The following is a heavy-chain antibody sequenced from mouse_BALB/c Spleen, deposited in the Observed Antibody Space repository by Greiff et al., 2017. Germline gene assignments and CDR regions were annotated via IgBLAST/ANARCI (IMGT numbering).Heavy chain of an antibody. CDR2: IDPANGNT. J-gene: IGHJ3*01. V-gene: IGHV14-3*02. Sequence: VQLQQSGAELVKPGASVKLSCTASGFNIKDTYMHWVKQRPEQGLEWIGRIDPANGNTKYDPKFQGKATITADTSSNTAYLQLSSLTSEDTAVYYCTTGEAWIAYWGQGTLVTVSA. CDR1: GFNIKDTY. CDR3: TTGEAWIAY.